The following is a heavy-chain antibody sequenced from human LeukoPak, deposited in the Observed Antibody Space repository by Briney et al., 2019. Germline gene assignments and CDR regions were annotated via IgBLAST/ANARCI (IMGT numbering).Heavy chain of an antibody. CDR1: GFTFSDYY. CDR2: ISGSATTT. Sequence: GGSLRLSCAASGFTFSDYYMSWIRQAPGKGLEGVSFISGSATTTYYVDSAKGRFTLSRDNAKNSLYVQMNSLGAEDSAVYYCARDMYYGSGTPMQYGMDVWGPGTTVTVSS. V-gene: IGHV3-11*01. CDR3: ARDMYYGSGTPMQYGMDV. J-gene: IGHJ6*02. D-gene: IGHD3-10*01.